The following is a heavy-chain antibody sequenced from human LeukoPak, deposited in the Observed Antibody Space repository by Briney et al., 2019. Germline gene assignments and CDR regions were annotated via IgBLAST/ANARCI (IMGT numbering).Heavy chain of an antibody. V-gene: IGHV4-4*07. J-gene: IGHJ3*02. CDR1: GASISNYY. Sequence: PSETLSLTCTVSGASISNYYWSWIRQPAGKGLEWIGRFYTSGIINYNPSLKSRVTLSLDTSKNHFSLTLTSVTAADTALYYCARGYCSSTSCWAGDAFDIWGQGTMVTVSS. CDR2: FYTSGII. CDR3: ARGYCSSTSCWAGDAFDI. D-gene: IGHD2-2*01.